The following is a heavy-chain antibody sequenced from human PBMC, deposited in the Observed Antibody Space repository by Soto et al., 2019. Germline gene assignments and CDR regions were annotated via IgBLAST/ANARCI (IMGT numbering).Heavy chain of an antibody. J-gene: IGHJ4*02. CDR1: GFTFSSYG. Sequence: GGSLRLSCAASGFTFSSYGMHWVRQAPGKGLEWVAVISYDGSNEYYADSVKGRFTISRDNSKNTLYLQMNSLRAEDTAVYYCAKVNYDFWSGYVYYFDYWGQGTLVTVSS. V-gene: IGHV3-30*18. CDR2: ISYDGSNE. D-gene: IGHD3-3*01. CDR3: AKVNYDFWSGYVYYFDY.